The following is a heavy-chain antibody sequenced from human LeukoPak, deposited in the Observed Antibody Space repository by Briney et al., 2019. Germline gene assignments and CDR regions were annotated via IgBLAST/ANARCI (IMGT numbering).Heavy chain of an antibody. Sequence: GGSLRLSCAASGFTFSSYSMHWVRQAPGKGLEWVSSISSSSSYIYYADSVKGRFTISRDSAKNSLYLQMNSLRAEDTAVYYCARDTVTTLGGNDYWGQGTLVTVSS. D-gene: IGHD4-17*01. J-gene: IGHJ4*02. CDR1: GFTFSSYS. CDR3: ARDTVTTLGGNDY. V-gene: IGHV3-21*01. CDR2: ISSSSSYI.